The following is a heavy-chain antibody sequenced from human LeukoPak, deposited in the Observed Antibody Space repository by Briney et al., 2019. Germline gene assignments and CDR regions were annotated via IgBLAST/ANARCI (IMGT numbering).Heavy chain of an antibody. D-gene: IGHD1-1*01. CDR3: AKAPPYKKYFDY. CDR2: IWYDGSNK. CDR1: GFTFSSYG. V-gene: IGHV3-33*06. J-gene: IGHJ4*02. Sequence: GGSLRLSCAASGFTFSSYGMHWVRQAPGKGLEWLAAIWYDGSNKYYADSVKGRFTISRDNSKNTLYLQMNSLRAEDTAVYYCAKAPPYKKYFDYWGQGTLVTVSS.